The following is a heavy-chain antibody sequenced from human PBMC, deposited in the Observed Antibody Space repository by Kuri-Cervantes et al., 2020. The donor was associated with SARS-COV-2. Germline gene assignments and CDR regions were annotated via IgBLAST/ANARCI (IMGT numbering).Heavy chain of an antibody. D-gene: IGHD3-10*01. Sequence: SETLSLTCTVSGGSISSSSYYWGWIRQPPGKGLEWIGSIYYSGSTYYNPSLKSRVTISVDTSKNQFSLKLSSVTAADTAVYYCARGVYYYGSGSYGRPYYYYGMDVWGQGTTVTVSS. CDR3: ARGVYYYGSGSYGRPYYYYGMDV. CDR1: GGSISSSSYY. CDR2: IYYSGST. V-gene: IGHV4-39*07. J-gene: IGHJ6*02.